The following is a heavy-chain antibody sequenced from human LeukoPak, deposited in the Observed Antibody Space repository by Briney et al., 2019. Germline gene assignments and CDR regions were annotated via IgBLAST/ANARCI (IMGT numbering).Heavy chain of an antibody. CDR2: IYYSGST. V-gene: IGHV4-59*01. CDR1: GGSISSYY. J-gene: IGHJ3*02. Sequence: SETLSLICTVSGGSISSYYWSWIRQPPGKGLEWIGYIYYSGSTNYNPSLKSRVTISVDTSKNQFSLKLSSVTAADTAVYYCAGDKGIAAAFDAFDIWGQGTMVTVSS. CDR3: AGDKGIAAAFDAFDI. D-gene: IGHD6-13*01.